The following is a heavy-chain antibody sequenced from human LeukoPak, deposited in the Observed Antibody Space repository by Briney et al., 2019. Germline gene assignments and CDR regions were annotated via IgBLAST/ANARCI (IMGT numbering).Heavy chain of an antibody. J-gene: IGHJ4*02. D-gene: IGHD5-12*01. CDR1: GLTFSTFA. V-gene: IGHV1-58*02. CDR3: AAGFSNHGYIY. CDR2: TVLGSGDT. Sequence: SARVSCKASGLTFSTFAMQWVPQTRGPGLEWIGWTVLGSGDTNYAQSLKERVTITRDMSTSTAYMEMSSLRSEDTAMYYCAAGFSNHGYIYWGQGTLVTVSS.